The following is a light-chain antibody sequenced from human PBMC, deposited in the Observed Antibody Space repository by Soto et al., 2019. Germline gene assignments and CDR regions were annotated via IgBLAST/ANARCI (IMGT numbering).Light chain of an antibody. V-gene: IGLV1-40*01. CDR3: QSYDSSLTGFYV. J-gene: IGLJ1*01. Sequence: QSFLTQPPSVSGAPGQRVTISCTGSSSSIGAGYDVHWYQHLPGTAPKLLIFGNTNRPSGVPDRFSGSKSGTSASLAITGLQAEDEADYYCQSYDSSLTGFYVFGTGTKVTVL. CDR2: GNT. CDR1: SSSIGAGYD.